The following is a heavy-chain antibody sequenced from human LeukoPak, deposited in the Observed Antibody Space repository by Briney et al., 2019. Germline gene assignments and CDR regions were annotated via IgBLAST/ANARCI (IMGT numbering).Heavy chain of an antibody. V-gene: IGHV4-34*01. Sequence: PSETLSLTCTVSGGSISSYYWSWIRQPPGKGLEWIGEINHSGSTNYNPSLKSRVTISVDTSKNQFSLKLSSVTAADTAVYYCARGKGNYYYYMDVWGKGTTVTVSS. CDR2: INHSGST. CDR3: ARGKGNYYYYMDV. J-gene: IGHJ6*03. CDR1: GGSISSYY.